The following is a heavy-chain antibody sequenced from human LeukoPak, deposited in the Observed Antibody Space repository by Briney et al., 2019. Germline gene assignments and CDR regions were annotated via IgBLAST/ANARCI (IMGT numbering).Heavy chain of an antibody. Sequence: GGSVRLSCAASGFTFSSYGMTWVRQAPGKGLEWVSSISGSGGSTYYADSVKGRFTISRDNSKNTLYLQMSSLRAEDTAVYYCAKRTSDYWGQGTLVTVSS. V-gene: IGHV3-23*01. J-gene: IGHJ4*02. CDR1: GFTFSSYG. CDR3: AKRTSDY. CDR2: ISGSGGST.